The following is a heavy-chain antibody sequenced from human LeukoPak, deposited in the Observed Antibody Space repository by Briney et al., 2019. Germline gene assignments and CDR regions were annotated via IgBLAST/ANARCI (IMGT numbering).Heavy chain of an antibody. CDR2: ISGSGGST. D-gene: IGHD3-3*01. Sequence: GGSLRLSCAASGFTFSSYAMSWVRQAPGKGLEWVSAISGSGGSTYYADSVKGRFTISRDNSKNTLYLQMNSLRAEDTAVYYCAKTPLGDFWSGYDYWGQGTLVTVSS. CDR3: AKTPLGDFWSGYDY. J-gene: IGHJ4*02. CDR1: GFTFSSYA. V-gene: IGHV3-23*01.